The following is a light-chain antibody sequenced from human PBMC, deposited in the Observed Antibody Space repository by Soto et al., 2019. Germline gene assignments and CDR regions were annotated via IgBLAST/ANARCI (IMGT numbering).Light chain of an antibody. V-gene: IGKV3-15*01. J-gene: IGKJ3*01. CDR2: AAS. CDR1: QSVSTN. CDR3: QEYSKWPLFT. Sequence: EIVVTQSPGILSVSPGDRATLSCRASQSVSTNLAWYQQKPGQAPTLLIYAASTRATGILARFTGSGSGTDFTLTISSLQSEDFAVYYCQEYSKWPLFTFGPGTRVDIK.